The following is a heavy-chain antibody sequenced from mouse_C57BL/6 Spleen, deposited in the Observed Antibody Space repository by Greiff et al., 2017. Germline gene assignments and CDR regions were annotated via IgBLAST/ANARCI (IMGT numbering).Heavy chain of an antibody. Sequence: VQLQQSGAELVKPGAAVKISCKASGYAFSSYWMNWVKQRPGKGLEWIGQIYPGDGDTNYNGKFKGKATLTADKSPSTTYIQLSSLTSEDSAVYFCARSYGFGYYFDYCGEGTTLTVSS. J-gene: IGHJ2*01. D-gene: IGHD1-1*01. CDR3: ARSYGFGYYFDY. CDR1: GYAFSSYW. CDR2: IYPGDGDT. V-gene: IGHV1-80*01.